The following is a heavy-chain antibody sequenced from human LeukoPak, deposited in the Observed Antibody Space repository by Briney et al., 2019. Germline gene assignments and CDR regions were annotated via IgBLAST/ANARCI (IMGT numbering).Heavy chain of an antibody. D-gene: IGHD5-24*01. Sequence: PGGSLRLSCAASGFTFDDYTMHWVRQAPGKGLEWVSLISWDGGITYYADSVKGRFTISRDNSKNSLYLQMNSLRTEDTALYYCAKDRGRWLQFDAFDIWGHGTMVTVSS. CDR3: AKDRGRWLQFDAFDI. CDR1: GFTFDDYT. CDR2: ISWDGGIT. V-gene: IGHV3-43*01. J-gene: IGHJ3*02.